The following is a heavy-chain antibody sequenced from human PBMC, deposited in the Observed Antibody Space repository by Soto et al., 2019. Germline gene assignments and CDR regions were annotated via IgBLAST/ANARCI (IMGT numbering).Heavy chain of an antibody. CDR3: AREHMSTVTVDY. CDR1: GGTFSSYA. CDR2: IIPIIGTA. J-gene: IGHJ4*02. Sequence: QVQLVQSGAEVKKPGSSVKVSCKASGGTFSSYAISWVRQAPGQGLEWMGGIIPIIGTANYAQKFQGRVTITAHESTSTAYMELSSLRSEDTAVYYCAREHMSTVTVDYWGQGTLVTVSS. V-gene: IGHV1-69*01. D-gene: IGHD4-17*01.